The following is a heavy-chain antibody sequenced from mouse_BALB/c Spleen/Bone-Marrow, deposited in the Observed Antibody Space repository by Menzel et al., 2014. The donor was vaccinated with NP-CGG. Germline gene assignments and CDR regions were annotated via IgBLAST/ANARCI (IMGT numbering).Heavy chain of an antibody. CDR1: GYSITSDYA. V-gene: IGHV3-2*02. D-gene: IGHD1-1*01. Sequence: ESGPGLVKPSQSLSLTCTVTGYSITSDYAWNWIRQFPGNKLEWMGYISYSGSTSYNPSLKSRISITRDTSKNQFFLQLNSVTTEDTATYYCARRRYYYGAMDYWGQGTSVTVSS. J-gene: IGHJ4*01. CDR3: ARRRYYYGAMDY. CDR2: ISYSGST.